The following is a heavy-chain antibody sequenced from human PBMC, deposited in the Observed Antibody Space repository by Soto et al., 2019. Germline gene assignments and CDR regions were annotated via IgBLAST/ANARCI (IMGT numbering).Heavy chain of an antibody. D-gene: IGHD3-16*01. CDR3: ATYHDGEWESYGHRY. V-gene: IGHV3-7*01. CDR1: GLSFRSFL. CDR2: INQDGRDT. Sequence: GGSLRLSCAASGLSFRSFLMSWVRQAPGGGLGWVANINQDGRDTYYSDSVRDRFTISRDNAANSLFLHMNSLGAEDTAVYYCATYHDGEWESYGHRYWGQGTLVTVYS. J-gene: IGHJ4*02.